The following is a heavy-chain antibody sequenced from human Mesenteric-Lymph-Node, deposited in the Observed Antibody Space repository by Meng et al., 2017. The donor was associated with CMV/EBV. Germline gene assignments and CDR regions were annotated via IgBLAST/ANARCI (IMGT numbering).Heavy chain of an antibody. CDR1: SGSISNDGYY. V-gene: IGHV4-31*03. Sequence: TCTVSSGSISNDGYYWSWIRQHPGKGLAWIGYTSDSGRTYNNPSLNSRLTISVYRSKNQFSLKLSSVTAADTAVYYCARAVEYYFDSWGQGTLVTVSS. J-gene: IGHJ4*02. CDR3: ARAVEYYFDS. CDR2: TSDSGRT.